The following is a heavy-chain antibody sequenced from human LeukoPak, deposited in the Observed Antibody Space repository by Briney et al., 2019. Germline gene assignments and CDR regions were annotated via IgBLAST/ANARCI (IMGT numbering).Heavy chain of an antibody. CDR2: FDPEDGET. CDR1: GYTLTELS. CDR3: ARDPRDSSGYYGGYFDY. V-gene: IGHV1-24*01. D-gene: IGHD3-22*01. Sequence: ASVKVSCKVSGYTLTELSMHWVRQAPGKGLEWMGGFDPEDGETIYAQKFQGRVTITTDESTSTAYMELSSLRSEDTAVYYCARDPRDSSGYYGGYFDYWGQGTLVTVSS. J-gene: IGHJ4*02.